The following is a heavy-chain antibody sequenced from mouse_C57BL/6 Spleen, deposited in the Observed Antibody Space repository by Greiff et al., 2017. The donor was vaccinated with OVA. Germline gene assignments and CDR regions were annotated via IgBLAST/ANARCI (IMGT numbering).Heavy chain of an antibody. CDR1: GYTFTSYT. CDR2: INPSSGYT. CDR3: ARGDSNYVEGAMDY. D-gene: IGHD2-5*01. V-gene: IGHV1-4*01. J-gene: IGHJ4*01. Sequence: ESGAELARPGASVKMSCKASGYTFTSYTMHWVKQRPGQGLEWIGYINPSSGYTKYNQKFKDKATLTADKSSSTAYMQLSSLTSEDSAVYYCARGDSNYVEGAMDYWGQGTSVTVSS.